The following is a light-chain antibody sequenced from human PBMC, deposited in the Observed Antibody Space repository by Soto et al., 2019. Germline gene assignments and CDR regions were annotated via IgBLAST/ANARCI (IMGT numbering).Light chain of an antibody. CDR3: EYYGTSIT. V-gene: IGKV3-20*01. Sequence: EIVLTQSPDTLSLSPGERATLSCRASQSVSSNYLAWYQQKPGQAPRLLIYGASSRATGIPDRFSGSGSGKDFTLTFTRLEPEDFAVYYCEYYGTSITFGGGTKVDIK. CDR2: GAS. CDR1: QSVSSNY. J-gene: IGKJ4*01.